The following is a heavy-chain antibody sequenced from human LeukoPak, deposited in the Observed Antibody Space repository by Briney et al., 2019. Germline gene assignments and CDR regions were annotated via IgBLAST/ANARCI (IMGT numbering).Heavy chain of an antibody. J-gene: IGHJ4*02. D-gene: IGHD3-10*01. V-gene: IGHV1-24*01. Sequence: ASVKVSCKVSGYTLTELSMHWVRQAPGKGLEWMGGFDPEDGETIYAQKFQGWVTMTRDTSISTAYMELSRLRSDDTAVYYCAVDYGSGSHVGLYYFDYWGQGTLVTVSS. CDR3: AVDYGSGSHVGLYYFDY. CDR1: GYTLTELS. CDR2: FDPEDGET.